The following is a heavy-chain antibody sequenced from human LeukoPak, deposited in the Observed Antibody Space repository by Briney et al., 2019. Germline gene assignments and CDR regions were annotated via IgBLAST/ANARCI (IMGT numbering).Heavy chain of an antibody. Sequence: GWSLSHSCAASAFTFSDYSMNWVRQAPGKGLEWVSYISGRSSTIYYADSVKGRFTISRDNAKSSMYLQMNSLRAEDTAVYYCARDRLKSGSYYFDYWGQGTLVTVSS. CDR2: ISGRSSTI. CDR1: AFTFSDYS. CDR3: ARDRLKSGSYYFDY. V-gene: IGHV3-48*01. J-gene: IGHJ4*02. D-gene: IGHD1-26*01.